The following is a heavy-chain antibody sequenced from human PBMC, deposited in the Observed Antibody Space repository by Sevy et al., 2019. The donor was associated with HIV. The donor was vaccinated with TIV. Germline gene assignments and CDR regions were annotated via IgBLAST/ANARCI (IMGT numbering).Heavy chain of an antibody. CDR2: MSLGKRTT. CDR1: GYTFTDNF. Sequence: ASVKVSCKASGYTFTDNFVHWVRQAPGQGLEWMGWMSLGKRTTKYAQRFQGRVTMTTDTSISTVYMELRTVTFDDTAIYYCARETLKNFDFWGQGTLVTVSS. J-gene: IGHJ4*02. CDR3: ARETLKNFDF. V-gene: IGHV1-2*02.